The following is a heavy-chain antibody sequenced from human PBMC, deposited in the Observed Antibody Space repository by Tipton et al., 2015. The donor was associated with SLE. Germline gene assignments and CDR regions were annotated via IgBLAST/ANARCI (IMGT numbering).Heavy chain of an antibody. CDR3: ARDYYGSGFDAFDI. Sequence: LRLSCTVSGGSTSTYYWSWIRQPPKQGLEWIGWIYHTGSTDYNPSLKSRVTISVDTSKNQFSLRLSSVTAADTAVYYCARDYYGSGFDAFDIWGQGTMVTVSS. CDR2: IYHTGST. J-gene: IGHJ3*02. CDR1: GGSTSTYY. V-gene: IGHV4-59*01. D-gene: IGHD3-10*01.